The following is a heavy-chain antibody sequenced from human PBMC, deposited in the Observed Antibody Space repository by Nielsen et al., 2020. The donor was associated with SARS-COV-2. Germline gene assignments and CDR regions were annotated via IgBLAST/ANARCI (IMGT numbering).Heavy chain of an antibody. Sequence: GSLRLSCTVSGGSISSSSYYWGWIRQPPGKGLEWIGSIYYSGSTYYNPSLKSRVTISVDTSKNQFSLKLSSVTAADTAVYYCARHQGVWYYYDSSGYYYVDGGLDYWGQGTLVTVSS. V-gene: IGHV4-39*01. CDR2: IYYSGST. J-gene: IGHJ4*02. CDR1: GGSISSSSYY. D-gene: IGHD3-22*01. CDR3: ARHQGVWYYYDSSGYYYVDGGLDY.